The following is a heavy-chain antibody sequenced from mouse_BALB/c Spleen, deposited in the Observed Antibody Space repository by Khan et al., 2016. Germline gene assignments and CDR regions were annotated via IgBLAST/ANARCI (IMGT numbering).Heavy chain of an antibody. CDR1: GISITTGNYR. CDR2: IYYSGTI. J-gene: IGHJ2*01. Sequence: EVQLQESGPGLVKPSQTVSLTCTVTGISITTGNYRWSWIRQFPGNKLEWIGYIYYSGTITYNPSLTSRTTITRDTSKNQFFLEMNSLTAEDTATYYCARGDGYYYFDYWGQGTTLTVSS. D-gene: IGHD2-3*01. V-gene: IGHV3-5*02. CDR3: ARGDGYYYFDY.